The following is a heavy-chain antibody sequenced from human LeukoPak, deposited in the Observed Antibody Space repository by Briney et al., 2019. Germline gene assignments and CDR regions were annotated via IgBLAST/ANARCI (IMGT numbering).Heavy chain of an antibody. CDR1: GGSISSYY. CDR3: ASQPLSIAAAVS. CDR2: IYYSGST. Sequence: PSETLSLTCTVSGGSISSYYWSWIRQPPGKGLEWIGYIYYSGSTNYNPSLKSRVTISVDTSKNQFSLKLSSVTAADTAVYYCASQPLSIAAAVSWGQGTLVTVSP. J-gene: IGHJ1*01. D-gene: IGHD6-13*01. V-gene: IGHV4-59*08.